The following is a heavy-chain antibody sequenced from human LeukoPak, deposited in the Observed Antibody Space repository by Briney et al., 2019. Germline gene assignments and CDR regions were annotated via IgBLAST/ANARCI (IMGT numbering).Heavy chain of an antibody. D-gene: IGHD3-22*01. J-gene: IGHJ4*02. CDR2: IRYDGSNK. V-gene: IGHV3-30*02. CDR1: GFTFSSYG. Sequence: PGGSLRLSCAASGFTFSSYGMHWVRQAPGNGLEWVAFIRYDGSNKYYADSVKGRFTISRDNSKNTLYLQMNSLRAEDTAVYYCAKDAYYYDSSGYQGDYWGQGTLVTVSS. CDR3: AKDAYYYDSSGYQGDY.